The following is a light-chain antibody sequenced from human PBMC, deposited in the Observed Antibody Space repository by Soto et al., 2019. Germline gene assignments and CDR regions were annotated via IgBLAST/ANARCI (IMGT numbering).Light chain of an antibody. CDR1: QSVSNN. CDR3: QQYYNWPRT. V-gene: IGKV3-15*01. CDR2: GAS. J-gene: IGKJ1*01. Sequence: EIVLTQSPATLSVSPGERATLSCRASQSVSNNLAWYHHKPGQAPRLLIYGASTRATGIPARFSGSGSGAEFTLTISSLQSEDFAVYYCQQYYNWPRTFGQGTKVDI.